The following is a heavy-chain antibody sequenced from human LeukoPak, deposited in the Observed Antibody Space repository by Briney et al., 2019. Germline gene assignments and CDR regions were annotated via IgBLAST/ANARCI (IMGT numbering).Heavy chain of an antibody. CDR3: ARELDYGGHGAFDI. J-gene: IGHJ3*02. V-gene: IGHV3-53*01. D-gene: IGHD4-17*01. Sequence: GGSLRLSCAASGFTVSSSYMSWVRQAPGKGLEWVSVIYSGGSTYYADSVKGRFTISRDNSKNTLYLQMNSLRAEDTAVYYCARELDYGGHGAFDIWGQGTMVTVSS. CDR1: GFTVSSSY. CDR2: IYSGGST.